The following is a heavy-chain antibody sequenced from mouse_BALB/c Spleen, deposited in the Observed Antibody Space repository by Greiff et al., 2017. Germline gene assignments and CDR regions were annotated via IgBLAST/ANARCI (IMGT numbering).Heavy chain of an antibody. V-gene: IGHV5-6-5*01. D-gene: IGHD2-10*02. CDR2: ISSGGST. CDR1: GFTFSSYA. J-gene: IGHJ3*01. Sequence: EVHLVESGGGLVKPGGSLKLSCAASGFTFSSYAMSWVRQTPEKRLEWVASISSGGSTYYPDSVKGRFTISRDNARNILYLQMSSLRSEDTAMYYCARGEYGNYGVAYWGQGTLVTVSA. CDR3: ARGEYGNYGVAY.